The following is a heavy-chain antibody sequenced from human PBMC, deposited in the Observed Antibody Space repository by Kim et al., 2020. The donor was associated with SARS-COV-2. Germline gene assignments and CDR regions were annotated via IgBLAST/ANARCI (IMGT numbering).Heavy chain of an antibody. D-gene: IGHD3-22*01. V-gene: IGHV1-69*13. CDR2: IIPIFGTA. Sequence: SVKVSCKASGGTFSSYAISWVRQAPGQGLEWMGGIIPIFGTANYAQKFQGRVTITADESTSTAYMELSSLRSEDTAVYYCAREGPYYYDSSGQTYYYFDYWGQGTLVTVSS. CDR3: AREGPYYYDSSGQTYYYFDY. CDR1: GGTFSSYA. J-gene: IGHJ4*02.